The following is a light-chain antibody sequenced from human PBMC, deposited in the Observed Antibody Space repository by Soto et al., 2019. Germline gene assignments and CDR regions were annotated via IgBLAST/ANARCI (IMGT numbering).Light chain of an antibody. Sequence: DIQMTQSPFTLSASVVDRVTITCRASQSIDIWLAWYQQKPGKAPKLLIYKASSLESGVPSRFSGSGSGTEFTLTISSLQPDDFATYYCQQYNSYWTFGQGTKVDIK. CDR3: QQYNSYWT. CDR1: QSIDIW. V-gene: IGKV1-5*03. CDR2: KAS. J-gene: IGKJ1*01.